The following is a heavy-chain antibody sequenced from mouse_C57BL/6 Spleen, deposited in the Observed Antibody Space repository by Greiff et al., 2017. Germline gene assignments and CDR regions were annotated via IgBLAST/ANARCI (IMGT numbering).Heavy chain of an antibody. D-gene: IGHD1-1*01. Sequence: VQLKQSGGGLVKPGGSLKLSCAASGFTFSDYGMHWVRQAPEKGLEWVAYISSGSSTIYYADTVKGRFTISRDNAKNTLFLQMTSLRSEDTAMYYCARNYGSSPYAMDYWGQGTSVTVSS. CDR2: ISSGSSTI. CDR3: ARNYGSSPYAMDY. V-gene: IGHV5-17*01. CDR1: GFTFSDYG. J-gene: IGHJ4*01.